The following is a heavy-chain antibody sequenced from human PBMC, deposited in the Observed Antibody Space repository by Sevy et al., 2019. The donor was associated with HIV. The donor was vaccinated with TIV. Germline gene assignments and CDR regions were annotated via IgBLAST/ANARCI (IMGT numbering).Heavy chain of an antibody. CDR2: IFYNGIT. CDR1: GDSISSYY. CDR3: ARSIAAPRGMDV. D-gene: IGHD6-6*01. J-gene: IGHJ6*02. V-gene: IGHV4-59*01. Sequence: TETLSLTCTVSGDSISSYYWSWIRQPPGKGLERIGYIFYNGITNYNPSLKSRVTISVDTSKNQFSLKLRSVTTSDTAVYYCARSIAAPRGMDVWGQGTTVNVSS.